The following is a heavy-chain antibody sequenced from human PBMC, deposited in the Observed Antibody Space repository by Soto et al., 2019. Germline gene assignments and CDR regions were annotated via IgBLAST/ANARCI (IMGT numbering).Heavy chain of an antibody. V-gene: IGHV4-39*02. D-gene: IGHD6-13*01. CDR1: GGSISSPDHY. CDR2: INYGGNT. Sequence: SETLSLTCTVSGGSISSPDHYWVWIRQPPGKGLEWIASINYGGNTYYNPSLESRVTISVDTSKNDFSLKLTSVTAADTAVYYCTRRGRAAATKKWFDPWGQGTLVTVSS. J-gene: IGHJ5*02. CDR3: TRRGRAAATKKWFDP.